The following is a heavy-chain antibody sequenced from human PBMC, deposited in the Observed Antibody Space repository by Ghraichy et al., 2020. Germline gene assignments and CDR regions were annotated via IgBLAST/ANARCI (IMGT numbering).Heavy chain of an antibody. Sequence: GGSLRLSCAASGFTFSNYWMSWVRQAPGKGLEWVANIKQDESEKYYVDSVKGRFTISRDNAKNSLYLQMNSLRAEDTAVYYCARDGKLTFEGVIVNDYWGQGVLVTVSS. J-gene: IGHJ4*02. V-gene: IGHV3-7*03. CDR3: ARDGKLTFEGVIVNDY. CDR1: GFTFSNYW. CDR2: IKQDESEK. D-gene: IGHD3-16*02.